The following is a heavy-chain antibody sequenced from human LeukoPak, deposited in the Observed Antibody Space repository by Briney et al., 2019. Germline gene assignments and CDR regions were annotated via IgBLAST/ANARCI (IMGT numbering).Heavy chain of an antibody. V-gene: IGHV4-59*08. CDR3: AGHHPRNTVDF. D-gene: IGHD2/OR15-2a*01. J-gene: IGHJ4*02. CDR1: GGSISSYY. Sequence: SETLSLTCTVSGGSISSYYWSWIRQPPGKGLEWIAYIADIGSINYNPSLKSRVTISLDTSKNQFSLKLSSVTAADTAVYYCAGHHPRNTVDFWGQGTLVTVSS. CDR2: IADIGSI.